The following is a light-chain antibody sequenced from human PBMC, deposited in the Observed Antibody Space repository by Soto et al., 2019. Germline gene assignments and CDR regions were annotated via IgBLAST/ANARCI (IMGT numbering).Light chain of an antibody. J-gene: IGKJ5*01. Sequence: MMMTQSPATLSVSPGERLTLSYRNSHSVNSHVAWSQQTPGQAPRVLLYGASTRATGIPVRFGGSWFGTEFTLTISSLQSEDSAVYYCQQYKNWPLFGQGTRLEIK. CDR2: GAS. CDR1: HSVNSH. V-gene: IGKV3-15*01. CDR3: QQYKNWPL.